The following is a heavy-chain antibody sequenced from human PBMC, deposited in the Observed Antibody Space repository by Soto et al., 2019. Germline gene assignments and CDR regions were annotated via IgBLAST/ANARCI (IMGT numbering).Heavy chain of an antibody. V-gene: IGHV4-30-2*01. J-gene: IGHJ6*02. CDR3: ARSILTGYYYDGMDV. Sequence: LSLTCAVSGGSISSGGYSWSWIRQPPGKGLEWIGYIYHSGSTYYNPSLKSRVTISVDRSKNQFSLKLSSVTAADTAVYYCARSILTGYYYDGMDVWGQGTTVTVSS. CDR1: GGSISSGGYS. D-gene: IGHD3-9*01. CDR2: IYHSGST.